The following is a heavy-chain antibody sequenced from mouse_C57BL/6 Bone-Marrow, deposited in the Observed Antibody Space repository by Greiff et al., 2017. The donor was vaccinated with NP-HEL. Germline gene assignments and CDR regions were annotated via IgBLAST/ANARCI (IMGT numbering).Heavy chain of an antibody. V-gene: IGHV1-50*01. CDR1: GYTFTSYW. J-gene: IGHJ2*01. CDR3: ARSRWDGGDY. D-gene: IGHD4-1*01. Sequence: QVQLKQPGAELVKPGASVKLSCKASGYTFTSYWMQWVKQRPGQGLEWIGEIDPSDSYTNYNQKFKGKATLTVDTSSSTAYMQLSSLTSVDSAVYYCARSRWDGGDYWGQGTTLTVSS. CDR2: IDPSDSYT.